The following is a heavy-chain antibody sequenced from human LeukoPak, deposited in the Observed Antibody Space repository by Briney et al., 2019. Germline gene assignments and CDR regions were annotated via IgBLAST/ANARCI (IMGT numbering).Heavy chain of an antibody. Sequence: PGGSLRLSCAASGFTFSSYWMSWVRQAPGKGLEWVANINQDGSEKYYVDSVKGRFTISRDNAKNSLYLQMNSLRAEDTAVYYCARGLTGRGYSYGYFHDYYYYYMDVWGKGTTVTVSS. V-gene: IGHV3-7*01. D-gene: IGHD5-18*01. J-gene: IGHJ6*03. CDR2: INQDGSEK. CDR3: ARGLTGRGYSYGYFHDYYYYYMDV. CDR1: GFTFSSYW.